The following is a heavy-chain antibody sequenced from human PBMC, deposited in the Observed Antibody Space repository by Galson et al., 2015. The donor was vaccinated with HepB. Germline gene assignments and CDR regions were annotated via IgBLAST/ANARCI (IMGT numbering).Heavy chain of an antibody. CDR1: GYTFTSYG. V-gene: IGHV1-18*01. D-gene: IGHD3-22*01. CDR3: ASRVVVITEHPTDAFDI. CDR2: ISAYNGNT. J-gene: IGHJ3*02. Sequence: SVKVSCKASGYTFTSYGISWVRQAPGQGLEWMGWISAYNGNTNYAQKLQGRVTMTTDTSTSTAYMELRSLRSDDTAVYYCASRVVVITEHPTDAFDIWGQGTMVTVSS.